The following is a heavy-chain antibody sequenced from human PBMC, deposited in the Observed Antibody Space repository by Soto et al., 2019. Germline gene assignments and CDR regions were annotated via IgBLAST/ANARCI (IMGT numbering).Heavy chain of an antibody. CDR2: INHSGSA. CDR3: AREARSSRFDSGGYSQYWFFVL. V-gene: IGHV4-34*01. Sequence: SETLSLTCDVYGGSFSGYIWTWIRQSPGKGLQWIGQINHSGSANYNPSLKSRVTISVHTSNSQFSLELSSVTAADTAVYYCAREARSSRFDSGGYSQYWFFVLWGRGTLVTVSS. CDR1: GGSFSGYI. J-gene: IGHJ2*01. D-gene: IGHD3-22*01.